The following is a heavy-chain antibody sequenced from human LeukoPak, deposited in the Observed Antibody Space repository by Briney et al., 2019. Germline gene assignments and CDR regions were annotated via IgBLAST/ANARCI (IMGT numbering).Heavy chain of an antibody. J-gene: IGHJ6*02. Sequence: SETLSLTCAVYGGSFCGSYWCCIRQPPGKGLEWIGEINHRGGTNYNPSLKSRVTISVDTSKNQFSLKLSSVTAADTAVYYCARGAVGATRFYYYYGMDVWGQGTTVTVSS. D-gene: IGHD1-26*01. CDR2: INHRGGT. CDR1: GGSFCGSY. CDR3: ARGAVGATRFYYYYGMDV. V-gene: IGHV4-34*01.